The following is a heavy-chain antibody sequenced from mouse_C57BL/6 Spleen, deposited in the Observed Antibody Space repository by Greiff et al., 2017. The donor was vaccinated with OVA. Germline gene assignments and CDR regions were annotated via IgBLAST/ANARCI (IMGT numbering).Heavy chain of an antibody. CDR3: AGGDYDGFDY. J-gene: IGHJ2*01. V-gene: IGHV5-17*01. Sequence: EVKVEESGGGLVKPGGSLKLSCAASGFTFSDYGMHWVRQAPEKGLEWVAYISSGSSTIYYADTVKGRFTISRDNAKNTLFLQMTSLRSEDTAMYYCAGGDYDGFDYWGQGTTLTVSS. CDR1: GFTFSDYG. CDR2: ISSGSSTI. D-gene: IGHD2-4*01.